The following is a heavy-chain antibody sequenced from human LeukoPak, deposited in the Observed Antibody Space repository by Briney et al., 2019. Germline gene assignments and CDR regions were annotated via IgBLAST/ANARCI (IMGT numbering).Heavy chain of an antibody. D-gene: IGHD3-22*01. CDR3: AIGRKDSSGYYPEYYFDY. CDR2: LYYSGRN. J-gene: IGHJ4*02. Sequence: RTSETLSCTGALYGGSSSGFYWSWIRQPPGKGLEGIGSLYYSGRNYYKPSLKSRVTISVDTSKNQFSLKLSSVTAADTAVYYCAIGRKDSSGYYPEYYFDYWGQGTLVTVSS. CDR1: GGSSSGFY. V-gene: IGHV4-34*01.